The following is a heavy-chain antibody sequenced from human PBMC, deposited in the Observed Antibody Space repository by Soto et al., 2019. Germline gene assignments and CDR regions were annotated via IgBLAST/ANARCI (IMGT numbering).Heavy chain of an antibody. CDR1: GFIFSSYW. CDR2: INSDGRNT. Sequence: GGSLRLSCAASGFIFSSYWMHWVRQVPGKGPVWVARINSDGRNTKYADSVKGRFTISRDNAKNTLYLQLNSLRAEDTAVYYGARDFMARGRDSNWFDRWGQGTVVTVSS. J-gene: IGHJ5*02. D-gene: IGHD3-10*01. CDR3: ARDFMARGRDSNWFDR. V-gene: IGHV3-74*03.